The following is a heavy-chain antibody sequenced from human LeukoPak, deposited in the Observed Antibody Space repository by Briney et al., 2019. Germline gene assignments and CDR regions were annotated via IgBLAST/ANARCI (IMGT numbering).Heavy chain of an antibody. CDR1: GFTFSDYY. V-gene: IGHV3-11*03. CDR2: ISSSSSYT. J-gene: IGHJ3*02. D-gene: IGHD6-19*01. Sequence: GGSLRLSCAASGFTFSDYYMSWIRQAPGRGLEWVSYISSSSSYTNYADSVKGRFTISRDNAKNSLYLQMNSLRAEDTAVYYCARTSSGWYSAFDIWGQGTMVTVSS. CDR3: ARTSSGWYSAFDI.